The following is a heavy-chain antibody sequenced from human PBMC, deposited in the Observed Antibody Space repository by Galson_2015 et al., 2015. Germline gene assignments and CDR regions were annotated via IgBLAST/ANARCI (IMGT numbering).Heavy chain of an antibody. D-gene: IGHD2-2*01. J-gene: IGHJ6*02. CDR1: GGSFSGYY. V-gene: IGHV4-34*01. CDR3: ALVPAAHSYYYYYGMDV. Sequence: ETLSLTCAVYGGSFSGYYWSWIRQPPGKGLEWIGEINHSGSTNYNPSLKSRVTISVDTSKNQFSLKLSSVTAADTAVYYCALVPAAHSYYYYYGMDVWGQGTTVTVSS. CDR2: INHSGST.